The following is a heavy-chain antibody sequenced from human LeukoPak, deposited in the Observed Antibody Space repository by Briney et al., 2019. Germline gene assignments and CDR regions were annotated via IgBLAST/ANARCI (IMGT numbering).Heavy chain of an antibody. Sequence: GGSLRLSCAASGFTFSNYWMHWVRQAPGKGLVWVSRINSDGSSTTSADSVKGRLTISRDNAKNTLYPQMNSLRAEDTAVYYCAKGGATVIDYWGQGTLVTVSS. D-gene: IGHD4-17*01. CDR3: AKGGATVIDY. V-gene: IGHV3-74*01. CDR2: INSDGSST. CDR1: GFTFSNYW. J-gene: IGHJ4*02.